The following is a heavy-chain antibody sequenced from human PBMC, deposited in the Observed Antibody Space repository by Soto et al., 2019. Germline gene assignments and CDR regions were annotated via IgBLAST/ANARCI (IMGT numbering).Heavy chain of an antibody. V-gene: IGHV3-23*01. Sequence: PGGSLRLSCAASGFTFSSYAMTWVRQAPGKGLEWVSVISASGGSTYYADSVKGRFTISRDNSKNTLYLQMNSLRAEDTAVYYCAKASRATTVRGVQHQYYYYDGMDVWGQGTTVTVSS. J-gene: IGHJ6*02. CDR1: GFTFSSYA. CDR3: AKASRATTVRGVQHQYYYYDGMDV. D-gene: IGHD3-10*01. CDR2: ISASGGST.